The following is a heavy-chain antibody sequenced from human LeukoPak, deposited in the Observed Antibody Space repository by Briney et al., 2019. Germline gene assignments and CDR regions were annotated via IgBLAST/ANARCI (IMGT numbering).Heavy chain of an antibody. Sequence: GGSLRLSCAASGFTFSSYSMNWVRQAPGKGLEWVSYISSSSTIYYADSVKGRFTISRDNAKNSLYLQMNSLRDEDTAVYYCARDSDYGDYLWPPDYWGQGTLVTVSS. V-gene: IGHV3-48*02. CDR2: ISSSSTI. CDR1: GFTFSSYS. D-gene: IGHD4-17*01. J-gene: IGHJ4*02. CDR3: ARDSDYGDYLWPPDY.